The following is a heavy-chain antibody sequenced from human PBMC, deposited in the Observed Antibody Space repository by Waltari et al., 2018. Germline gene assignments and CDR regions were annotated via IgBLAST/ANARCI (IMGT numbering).Heavy chain of an antibody. CDR3: VRAVGCAEDCYNPYFDN. CDR1: GFTFRKYW. CDR2: INTDGNSV. D-gene: IGHD2-21*02. V-gene: IGHV3-74*03. J-gene: IGHJ4*02. Sequence: EVQLVQSAGGLVQPGGSLTVSCEVSGFTFRKYWMHWVRQAPGKGLVWVSRINTDGNSVTYADSVRGRFTISRDNVKNTLYLQMESLRVEDTAVYYCVRAVGCAEDCYNPYFDNWGRGAGVTVSS.